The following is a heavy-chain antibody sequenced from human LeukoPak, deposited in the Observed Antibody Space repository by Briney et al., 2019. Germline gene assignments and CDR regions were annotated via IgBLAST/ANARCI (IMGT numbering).Heavy chain of an antibody. V-gene: IGHV1-2*02. D-gene: IGHD5-18*01. J-gene: IGHJ6*03. CDR2: INPNSGGT. Sequence: ASVKVSCKASGYTFTGYYMHWVRQAPGQGLEWMGWINPNSGGTNYAQKFQGRVTMTRNTSISTAYMELRSLRSDDTAVYYCARYSYGLYYYMDVWGKGTTVTVSS. CDR1: GYTFTGYY. CDR3: ARYSYGLYYYMDV.